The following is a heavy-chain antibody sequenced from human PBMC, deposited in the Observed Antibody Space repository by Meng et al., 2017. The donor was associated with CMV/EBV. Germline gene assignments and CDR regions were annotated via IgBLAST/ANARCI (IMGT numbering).Heavy chain of an antibody. V-gene: IGHV1-69*10. CDR3: ALGGMVPATEYGMDV. CDR1: GGTFSSYA. J-gene: IGHJ6*02. Sequence: SVKVSCKASGGTFSSYAISWVRQAPGQGLEWMGGIIPILGIANYAQKFQGRVTITADKSTSTAYMELSSLRSEDTAVYYCALGGMVPATEYGMDVWGQGTTVTVSS. CDR2: IIPILGIA. D-gene: IGHD2-2*01.